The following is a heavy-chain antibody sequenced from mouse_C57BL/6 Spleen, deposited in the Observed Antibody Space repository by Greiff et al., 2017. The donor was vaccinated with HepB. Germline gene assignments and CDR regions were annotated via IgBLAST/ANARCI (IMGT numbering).Heavy chain of an antibody. CDR2: INPGSGGT. CDR1: GYAFTNYL. V-gene: IGHV1-54*01. J-gene: IGHJ4*01. Sequence: VQLQQSGAELVRPGTSVKVSCKASGYAFTNYLIEWVKQRPGQGLEWIGVINPGSGGTNYNEKFKGKATLTADKSSSTAYMQRSSLTSEDSAVYLCARSAQSDYYAMDYWGQGTSVTVSS. D-gene: IGHD3-2*02. CDR3: ARSAQSDYYAMDY.